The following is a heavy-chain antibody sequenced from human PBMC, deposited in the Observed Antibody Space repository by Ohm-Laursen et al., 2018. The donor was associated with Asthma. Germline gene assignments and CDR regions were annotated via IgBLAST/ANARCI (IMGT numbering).Heavy chain of an antibody. D-gene: IGHD4-17*01. V-gene: IGHV2-5*01. CDR1: GFSLSTSGVG. Sequence: TQTLTLTCTFSGFSLSTSGVGVGWIRQPPGKALEWLALIYWNDDKRYSPSLKSRLTITKDTSKNQVVLTMTNMDPVDTATYHCAHDPGVYGDYDSIWFDPWGQGTLVTVSS. CDR3: AHDPGVYGDYDSIWFDP. J-gene: IGHJ5*02. CDR2: IYWNDDK.